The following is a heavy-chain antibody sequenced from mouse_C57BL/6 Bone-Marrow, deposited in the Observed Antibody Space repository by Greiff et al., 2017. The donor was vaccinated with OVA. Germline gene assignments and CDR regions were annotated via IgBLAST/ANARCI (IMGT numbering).Heavy chain of an antibody. CDR2: FYPGGGYT. V-gene: IGHV1-63*01. CDR3: AIYSNYEAWFAY. CDR1: GYTFTNYW. Sequence: VQLQQSGAELVRPGPSVKMSCKASGYTFTNYWIGWAKQRPGHGLEWIGDFYPGGGYTNYNEKFKGKATLTADKSSSTAYMPFSSLTSEDSAIYYCAIYSNYEAWFAYWGQGTLVTVSA. J-gene: IGHJ3*01. D-gene: IGHD2-5*01.